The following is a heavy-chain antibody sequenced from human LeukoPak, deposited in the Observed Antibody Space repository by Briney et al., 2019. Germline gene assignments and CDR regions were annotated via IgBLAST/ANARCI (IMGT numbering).Heavy chain of an antibody. D-gene: IGHD6-19*01. CDR1: GGSISSSSYY. CDR2: IYYSGST. V-gene: IGHV4-39*07. CDR3: ASVAVAGWYDFDY. Sequence: SETLSLTCTVSGGSISSSSYYWGWIRQPPGKGLEWIGSIYYSGSTYYNPSLKSRVTISVDTSKNQFSLKLSSVTAADTAVYYCASVAVAGWYDFDYWGQGTLVTVSS. J-gene: IGHJ4*02.